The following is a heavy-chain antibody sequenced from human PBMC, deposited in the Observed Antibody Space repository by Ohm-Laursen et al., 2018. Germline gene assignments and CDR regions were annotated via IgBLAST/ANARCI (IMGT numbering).Heavy chain of an antibody. Sequence: SLRLSCTASGFTFSSYAMSWVRQAPGKGLEWISAISGSGGSTYYADSVKGRFTFSRDNSKNTLYLQMNSLRAEDTAVYYCAKRLGPGPFDIWGQGTMVTVS. CDR1: GFTFSSYA. V-gene: IGHV3-23*01. CDR2: ISGSGGST. CDR3: AKRLGPGPFDI. J-gene: IGHJ3*02. D-gene: IGHD6-19*01.